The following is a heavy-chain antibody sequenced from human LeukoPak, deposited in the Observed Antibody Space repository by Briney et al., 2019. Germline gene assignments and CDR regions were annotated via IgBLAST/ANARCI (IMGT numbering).Heavy chain of an antibody. CDR2: IYYSGST. J-gene: IGHJ4*02. CDR1: GGSISSSSYY. V-gene: IGHV4-39*07. CDR3: ASYFPAHSSSSGEG. Sequence: SETLSLTCAVSGGSISSSSYYWGWIRQPPGKGLEWIGSIYYSGSTYYNPSLKSRVTISVDTSKNQFSLKLSSVTAADTAVYYCASYFPAHSSSSGEGWSQGTLVTVSS. D-gene: IGHD6-13*01.